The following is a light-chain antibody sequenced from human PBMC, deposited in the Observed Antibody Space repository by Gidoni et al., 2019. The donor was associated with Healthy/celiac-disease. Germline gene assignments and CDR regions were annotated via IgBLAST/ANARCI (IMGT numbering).Light chain of an antibody. CDR2: AAS. Sequence: DIQMTQSPSSLSASVGDRVTITCRASQSISSYLNWYQQKPGKAPKLLLYAASSLQSGVPSSFSGSGSGTDFTLTISSLKTEDFATYYCQQSYSTPFTFGPGTKVDIK. CDR3: QQSYSTPFT. CDR1: QSISSY. V-gene: IGKV1-39*01. J-gene: IGKJ3*01.